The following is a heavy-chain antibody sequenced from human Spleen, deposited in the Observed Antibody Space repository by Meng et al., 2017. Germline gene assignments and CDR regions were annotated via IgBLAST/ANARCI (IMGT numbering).Heavy chain of an antibody. J-gene: IGHJ4*02. CDR3: ARGRGGGDYVDF. D-gene: IGHD4-17*01. CDR1: GYSFTHHG. Sequence: QVQPVQSAADVKKPGAPVKVSCKASGYSFTHHGITWVRQAPGQGLEWLGWISGYNGDTHYAQKFQDRVTMTRDPSIGTAYMELSSLRSEDTAVYYCARGRGGGDYVDFWGQGTLVTVSS. CDR2: ISGYNGDT. V-gene: IGHV1-8*02.